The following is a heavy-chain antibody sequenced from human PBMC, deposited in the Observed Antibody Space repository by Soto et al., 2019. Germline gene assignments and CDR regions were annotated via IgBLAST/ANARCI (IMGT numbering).Heavy chain of an antibody. D-gene: IGHD6-19*01. CDR3: AQRSWSKSDR. CDR1: GFSLSSSGMR. V-gene: IGHV2-70*04. CDR2: IDWNGGE. Sequence: SGPTLVNPTQTLTLTCTFSGFSLSSSGMRLSWIRQPPGKSLEWLARIDWNGGEFYSTSLKTRLTLSRDTSKNQVVLIMTNMDPMDTATYYCAQRSWSKSDRWGQGNMVTVSS. J-gene: IGHJ5*02.